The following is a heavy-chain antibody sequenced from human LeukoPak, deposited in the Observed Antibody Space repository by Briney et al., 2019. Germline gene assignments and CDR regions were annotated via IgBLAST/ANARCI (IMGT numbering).Heavy chain of an antibody. V-gene: IGHV3-33*01. Sequence: PGGSLRLSCAASGFTLSSYGMHWVRQAPGKGLEWVAVIWYDGSNKYCADSVKGRFTISRDNSKNTLYLQINSLRAEDTAVYYCARDMDGGDPMYYFDYWGQGTLVTVSS. J-gene: IGHJ4*02. CDR2: IWYDGSNK. CDR1: GFTLSSYG. CDR3: ARDMDGGDPMYYFDY. D-gene: IGHD2-21*02.